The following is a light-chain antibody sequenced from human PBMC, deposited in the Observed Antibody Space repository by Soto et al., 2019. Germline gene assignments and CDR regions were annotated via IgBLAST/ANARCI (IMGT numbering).Light chain of an antibody. CDR2: DVS. Sequence: QSVLTQPASVSGSPGQSITISCTGTSSDVGGYNYVSWYQQHPGKAPKLMIYDVSNRPSGVSNRFSGSKSGNTASLTISGLQAEDEADYYCSSYTISSSGHVVFGGGTKLTVL. CDR3: SSYTISSSGHVV. CDR1: SSDVGGYNY. J-gene: IGLJ2*01. V-gene: IGLV2-14*01.